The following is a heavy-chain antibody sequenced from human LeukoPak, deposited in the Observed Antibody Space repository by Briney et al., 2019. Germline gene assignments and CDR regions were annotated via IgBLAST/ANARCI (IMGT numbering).Heavy chain of an antibody. J-gene: IGHJ4*02. D-gene: IGHD4-17*01. Sequence: GGSLRLSCAASGFTFSSYEMNWVRQAPRTWLEWVSYISSSGSTIYYADSVKGRFTISRDNAKNSLYLQMNSLRAEDTAVYYCARRLRRNYFDYWGQGTLVTVSS. CDR1: GFTFSSYE. CDR2: ISSSGSTI. CDR3: ARRLRRNYFDY. V-gene: IGHV3-48*03.